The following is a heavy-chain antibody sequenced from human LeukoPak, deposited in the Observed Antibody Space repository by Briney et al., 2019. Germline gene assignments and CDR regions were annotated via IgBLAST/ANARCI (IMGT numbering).Heavy chain of an antibody. Sequence: PGGSLRLSCAASGFTFSSYGMHWVRQAPGKGLEWVAVIWYDGSNKYYADSVKGRFTISRDNSKNTLYLQMNSLRAEDTAVYYCARVPGYSNYGVGGDWGQGTLVTVSS. CDR3: ARVPGYSNYGVGGD. D-gene: IGHD4-11*01. CDR2: IWYDGSNK. J-gene: IGHJ4*02. CDR1: GFTFSSYG. V-gene: IGHV3-33*01.